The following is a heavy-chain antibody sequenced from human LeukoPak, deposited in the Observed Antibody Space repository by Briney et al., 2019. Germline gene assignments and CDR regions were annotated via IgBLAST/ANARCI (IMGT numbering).Heavy chain of an antibody. CDR1: EFTFRSYN. D-gene: IGHD1-1*01. V-gene: IGHV3-30*02. Sequence: PGGSLRLFCAASEFTFRSYNMHWVRQAPGTGLEWVAFIRNDGSNKYYADCVKGRFTISRDNSKNTLYLQMNSLRAEDTAVYYCARDSLDYYCMDVWGKGTTVTVSS. CDR3: ARDSLDYYCMDV. CDR2: IRNDGSNK. J-gene: IGHJ6*03.